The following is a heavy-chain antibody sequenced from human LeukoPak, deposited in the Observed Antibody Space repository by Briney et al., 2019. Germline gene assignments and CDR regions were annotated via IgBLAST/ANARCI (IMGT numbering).Heavy chain of an antibody. CDR1: GFTFSDYY. J-gene: IGHJ4*02. CDR3: ARDRFLEWLLPIDY. V-gene: IGHV3-11*01. CDR2: ISSSGDTI. Sequence: NPGGSLRLSCAASGFTFSDYYMMWVRQAPGKGREWVSYISSSGDTIYYAGSVKGRFTISSDNAKSSLYLQMNSLRAEDTAVYYCARDRFLEWLLPIDYWGQGTLVTVSS. D-gene: IGHD3-3*01.